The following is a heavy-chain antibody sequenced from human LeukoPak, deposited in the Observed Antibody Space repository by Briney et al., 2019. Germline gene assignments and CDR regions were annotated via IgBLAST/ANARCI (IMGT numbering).Heavy chain of an antibody. CDR1: GFNFSDYY. D-gene: IGHD3-10*01. J-gene: IGHJ3*02. Sequence: GGSLRLSCVGSGFNFSDYYMSWIRQAPGKGLEWISYISPNDVSRYYVDAVKGRFTISRENAKNSLYLQMNSLRAGDTAVYYCASSGGSGSDAFDIWGQGTMVTVSS. V-gene: IGHV3-11*04. CDR3: ASSGGSGSDAFDI. CDR2: ISPNDVSR.